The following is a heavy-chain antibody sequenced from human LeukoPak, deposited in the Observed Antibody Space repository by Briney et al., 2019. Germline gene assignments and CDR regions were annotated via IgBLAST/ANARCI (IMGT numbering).Heavy chain of an antibody. Sequence: PGGSLRLSCAASGFTFSSYEMNWVRQAPGKGLEWVSYISSSGSTIYYADSVKGRFTISRDNAKNSLYLQMNSLRAEATAVSYCAKDLHKTASFGVVITRNYYYYMDVWGKGTTVTVSS. J-gene: IGHJ6*03. D-gene: IGHD3-3*01. V-gene: IGHV3-48*03. CDR3: AKDLHKTASFGVVITRNYYYYMDV. CDR1: GFTFSSYE. CDR2: ISSSGSTI.